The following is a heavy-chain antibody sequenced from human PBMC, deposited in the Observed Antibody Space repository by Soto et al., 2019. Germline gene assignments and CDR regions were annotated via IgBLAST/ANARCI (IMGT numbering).Heavy chain of an antibody. Sequence: PGGSLRLSCAASGFTVSSNYMSWVRQAPGKGLEWVSVIYSGGSTYYADSVKGRFTISRDNSKNTLYLQMNSLRAEDTAVYYCARDPPPSYCGGDCSGYWGQGTLVTVSS. V-gene: IGHV3-53*01. CDR2: IYSGGST. D-gene: IGHD2-21*02. CDR3: ARDPPPSYCGGDCSGY. CDR1: GFTVSSNY. J-gene: IGHJ4*02.